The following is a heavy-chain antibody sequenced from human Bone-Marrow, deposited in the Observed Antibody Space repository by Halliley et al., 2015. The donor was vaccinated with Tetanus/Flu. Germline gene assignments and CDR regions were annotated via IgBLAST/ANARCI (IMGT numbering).Heavy chain of an antibody. CDR2: VYYSGST. D-gene: IGHD3-10*01. J-gene: IGHJ4*02. CDR1: GGSMSSGSYY. V-gene: IGHV4-31*02. Sequence: LRLSCTVSGGSMSSGSYYWSWIRQQPGKGLEWIGYVYYSGSTYYNPSLKSRVSISVDTSKNQFSLKVISVTAADRAVYYCARGYASGRSAVGYWGQGILVTVSS. CDR3: ARGYASGRSAVGY.